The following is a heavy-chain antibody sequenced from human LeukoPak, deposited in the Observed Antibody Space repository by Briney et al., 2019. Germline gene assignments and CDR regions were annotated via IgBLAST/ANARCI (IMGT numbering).Heavy chain of an antibody. J-gene: IGHJ5*02. D-gene: IGHD2-21*02. CDR2: INRSGSA. CDR3: ARDAGVAYCGGDCFSGRNWFDP. Sequence: SETLSLTCAVSGGSISSSNWWSWVRQPPGKGLEWIGEINRSGSANYNPSLKSRVTVSVDTSKNQFSLKLSSVTAADTAVYYCARDAGVAYCGGDCFSGRNWFDPWGQGTLVTVSS. V-gene: IGHV4-4*02. CDR1: GGSISSSNW.